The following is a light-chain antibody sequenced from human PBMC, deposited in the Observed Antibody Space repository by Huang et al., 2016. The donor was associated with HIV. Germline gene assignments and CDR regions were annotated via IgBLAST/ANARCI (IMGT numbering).Light chain of an antibody. Sequence: DIQMTQSPSSLSASVGDRAPITCRASQGISNYLAWYQQTPGKVPNLLLYAASTLQSGVTSRFSGSGSGTDFTLTISSLQPEDVATYYCQKYNSAPQTFGQGTKVEIK. J-gene: IGKJ1*01. CDR1: QGISNY. CDR3: QKYNSAPQT. CDR2: AAS. V-gene: IGKV1-27*01.